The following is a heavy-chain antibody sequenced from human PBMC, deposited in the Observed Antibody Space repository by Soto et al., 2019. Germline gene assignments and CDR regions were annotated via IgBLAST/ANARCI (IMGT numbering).Heavy chain of an antibody. CDR1: GGSISSYY. J-gene: IGHJ5*02. CDR2: IYYSGST. Sequence: SETLSLTCTVSGGSISSYYWSWIRQPPGKGLEWIGYIYYSGSTNYNPSLKSRVTISVDTSKNQFSLKLSSVTAADTAVYYCARDLTKNRFDPWGQGTLVTV. CDR3: ARDLTKNRFDP. V-gene: IGHV4-59*01. D-gene: IGHD3-9*01.